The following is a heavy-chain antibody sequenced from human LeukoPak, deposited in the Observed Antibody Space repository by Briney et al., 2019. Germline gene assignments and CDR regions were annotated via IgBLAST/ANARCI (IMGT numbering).Heavy chain of an antibody. CDR2: IGTVGDT. CDR3: VRGGDPEAFDY. V-gene: IGHV3-13*01. D-gene: IGHD5-12*01. Sequence: GGSLRHSRAPPGFTSNTHDMHWRRHASRKNPERVSSIGTVGDTYYAGSVKGRFTISREDAKRSLYLQMNSLRAGDTAVYYCVRGGDPEAFDYWGQGTLVTVSS. J-gene: IGHJ4*02. CDR1: GFTSNTHD.